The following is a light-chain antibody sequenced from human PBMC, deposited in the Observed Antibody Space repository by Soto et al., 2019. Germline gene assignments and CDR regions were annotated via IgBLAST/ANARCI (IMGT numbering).Light chain of an antibody. CDR1: CSDFGNYNL. Sequence: QSALTQPASVSGSPGQSITISCTGTCSDFGNYNLVSWYQQHPGKVPKLILFEVNKRPSGVSGRFSGSKSGNTASLTISGLQAEDEADYYCCSFTSSNTHVFGTGTKLTVL. CDR2: EVN. J-gene: IGLJ1*01. V-gene: IGLV2-23*02. CDR3: CSFTSSNTHV.